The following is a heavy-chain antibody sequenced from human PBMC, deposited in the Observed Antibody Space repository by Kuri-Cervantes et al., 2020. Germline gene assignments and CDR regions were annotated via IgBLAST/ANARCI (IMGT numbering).Heavy chain of an antibody. CDR1: SSYW. CDR2: INSDGSST. V-gene: IGHV3-74*01. D-gene: IGHD3-3*01. CDR3: ARGFVGPDY. Sequence: GGSLRLSCAAFSSYWMHWVRQAPGKGLVWVSRINSDGSSTSYADSVKGRFTMSRDNAKNTLYLQMNSLRAEDTAVYYCARGFVGPDYWGQGTLVTVSS. J-gene: IGHJ4*02.